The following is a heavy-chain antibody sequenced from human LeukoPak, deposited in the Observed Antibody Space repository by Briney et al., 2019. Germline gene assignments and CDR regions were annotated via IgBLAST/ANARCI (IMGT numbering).Heavy chain of an antibody. CDR3: TREGDGYNLFDY. CDR1: GFTFGDYA. CDR2: IRSKAYGGTT. Sequence: GGSLRLSCTASGFTFGDYAMSWVRQAPGKGLEWVGFIRSKAYGGTTEYAASVKGRLTISRDDSKSIAYLQMNSLKTEDTAVYYCTREGDGYNLFDYWGQGTLVTVSS. J-gene: IGHJ4*02. D-gene: IGHD5-24*01. V-gene: IGHV3-49*04.